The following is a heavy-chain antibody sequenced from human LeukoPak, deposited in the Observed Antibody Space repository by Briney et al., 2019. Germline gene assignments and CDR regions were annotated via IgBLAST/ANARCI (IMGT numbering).Heavy chain of an antibody. CDR3: ARSRSASTSGWYDYFDY. Sequence: GGSLRLSCAASGFTFSSSAMQWVRQAPGKGLEWVAVISYDGSKKYYADSVKGRFTISRDDSKSTLYLQMNSLRGKDPAVYYCARSRSASTSGWYDYFDYWGRGTLVTVSS. J-gene: IGHJ4*02. V-gene: IGHV3-30*04. CDR2: ISYDGSKK. D-gene: IGHD6-19*01. CDR1: GFTFSSSA.